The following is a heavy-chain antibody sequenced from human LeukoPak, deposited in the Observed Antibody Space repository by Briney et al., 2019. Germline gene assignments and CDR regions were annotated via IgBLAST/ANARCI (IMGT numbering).Heavy chain of an antibody. D-gene: IGHD3-22*01. CDR3: ARDLTGPYDH. CDR1: GFTFSNYA. CDR2: INVEGNYF. Sequence: GGSLRLSCAASGFTFSNYAMNWVRHAPGKGLDWIARINVEGNYFDYAESVKGRFTISRDSGKNSLYLQMNSLRAEDTAVYSCARDLTGPYDHWGQGTLVTVSS. J-gene: IGHJ4*02. V-gene: IGHV3-74*01.